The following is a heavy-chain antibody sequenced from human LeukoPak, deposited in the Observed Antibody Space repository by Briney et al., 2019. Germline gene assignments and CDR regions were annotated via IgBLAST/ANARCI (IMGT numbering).Heavy chain of an antibody. J-gene: IGHJ4*02. CDR2: INSDGSST. V-gene: IGHV3-74*01. CDR1: GDTVSSYW. D-gene: IGHD3-3*01. Sequence: PGGSLRLSCAASGDTVSSYWTYWGREAHRKGLVWVSRINSDGSSTRYAEAVKGRFTISRDNAKNTLCLQMNSLRAEDTAVYYGARSYDFWSGYFGYWGQGTLVTASS. CDR3: ARSYDFWSGYFGY.